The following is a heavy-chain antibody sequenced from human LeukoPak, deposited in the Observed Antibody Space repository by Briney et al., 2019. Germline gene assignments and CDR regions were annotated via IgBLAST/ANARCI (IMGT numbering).Heavy chain of an antibody. CDR3: ARDGTLRYFDH. V-gene: IGHV3-53*01. CDR1: GFTFRSYA. D-gene: IGHD3-9*01. Sequence: HPGGSLRLSCAASGFTFRSYAMSWVRQAPGKGLEWVSVIYSGGSTYYADSVKGRFTISRDNSKNTLYLQMNSLRAEDTAVYYCARDGTLRYFDHWGQGTLVTVSS. CDR2: IYSGGST. J-gene: IGHJ4*02.